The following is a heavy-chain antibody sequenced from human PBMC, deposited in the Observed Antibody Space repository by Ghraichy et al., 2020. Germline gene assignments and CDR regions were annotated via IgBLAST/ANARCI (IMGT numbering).Heavy chain of an antibody. V-gene: IGHV6-1*01. J-gene: IGHJ4*02. D-gene: IGHD3-22*01. CDR3: ARSRNYYTRLDS. CDR1: GDSVSSNSAA. CDR2: TFYRSKWYN. Sequence: ETLSLTCAISGDSVSSNSAAWNWIRQSPSRGLEWLGRTFYRSKWYNDYAVSVKSRITVNPDTSRNQISLQLNSVTPEDTAVYYCARSRNYYTRLDSWGQGTLVTVSS.